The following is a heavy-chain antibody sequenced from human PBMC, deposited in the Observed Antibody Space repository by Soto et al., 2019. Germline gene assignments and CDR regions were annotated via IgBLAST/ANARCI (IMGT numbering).Heavy chain of an antibody. CDR2: ISGSGGST. J-gene: IGHJ4*03. D-gene: IGHD2-15*01. CDR1: GFTFSSYA. V-gene: IGHV3-23*01. CDR3: AKFVGTIYCSGGSCYSSSVGYFAY. Sequence: EVQLLESGGGLVQPGGSLRLSCAASGFTFSSYAMSWVRQAPGKGLEWVSAISGSGGSTYYADSVKGRFTISRDNAKNRQYLQMNSLRAGDTAVYYCAKFVGTIYCSGGSCYSSSVGYFAYWGQGTLDTVSS.